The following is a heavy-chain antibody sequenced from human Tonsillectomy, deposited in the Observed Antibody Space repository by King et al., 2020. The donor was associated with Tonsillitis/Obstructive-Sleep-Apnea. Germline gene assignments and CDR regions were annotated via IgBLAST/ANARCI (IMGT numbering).Heavy chain of an antibody. J-gene: IGHJ6*02. CDR2: IDPSDSYT. D-gene: IGHD6-19*01. CDR3: ARPHSSGWYFYGMDV. Sequence: VQLVESGAEVKKRGESLRISCKGSGYRFINYWTTGVRQMPGKGVEWMGRIDPSDSYTNYSPSFQGHVTISADKSISTAYLQWSSLKASDTAIYYCARPHSSGWYFYGMDVWGQGTTVTVSS. CDR1: GYRFINYW. V-gene: IGHV5-10-1*03.